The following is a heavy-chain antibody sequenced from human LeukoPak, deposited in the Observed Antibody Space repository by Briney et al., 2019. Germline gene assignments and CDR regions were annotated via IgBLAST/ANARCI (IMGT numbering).Heavy chain of an antibody. CDR2: INHSGST. V-gene: IGHV4-34*01. Sequence: PSETLSLTCAVYGGSFSGYYWSWIRQPPGKGLEWIGEINHSGSTNYNPSLKSRVTISVDTSKNQFSLKLSSVTAADTAVYYCARQQNSGYGLPFDYWGQGTLVTVSS. CDR1: GGSFSGYY. D-gene: IGHD5-12*01. J-gene: IGHJ4*02. CDR3: ARQQNSGYGLPFDY.